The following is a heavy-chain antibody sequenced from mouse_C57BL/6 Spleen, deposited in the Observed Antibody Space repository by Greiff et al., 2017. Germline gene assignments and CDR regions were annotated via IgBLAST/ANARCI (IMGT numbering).Heavy chain of an antibody. J-gene: IGHJ1*03. CDR2: IYPRSGNT. CDR1: GSPFTRSG. V-gene: IGHV1-81*01. CDR3: ASGGPQVRVRYFDV. Sequence: QVPLQQSGAELARPGASVTLSCQASGSPFTRSGIRWVTQSTGQGLAWIGEIYPRSGNTSYNETFKGKATLTADKSSSTAYMELRSLTSEDSAVYCGASGGPQVRVRYFDVWGTGTTVTVSS. D-gene: IGHD2-14*01.